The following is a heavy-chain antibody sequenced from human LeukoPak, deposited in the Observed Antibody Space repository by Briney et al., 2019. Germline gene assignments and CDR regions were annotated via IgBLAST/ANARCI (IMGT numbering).Heavy chain of an antibody. CDR3: ARSPMITFGGVIMAFDY. CDR2: MNPNSGNT. CDR1: GYTFTSYD. V-gene: IGHV1-8*01. J-gene: IGHJ4*02. Sequence: ASVKVSCKASGYTFTSYDINWVRQATGQGLEWMGWMNPNSGNTGYAQKFQGRVTITRDTSASTDYMELSSLRSEDTAVYYCARSPMITFGGVIMAFDYWGQGTLVTVSS. D-gene: IGHD3-16*02.